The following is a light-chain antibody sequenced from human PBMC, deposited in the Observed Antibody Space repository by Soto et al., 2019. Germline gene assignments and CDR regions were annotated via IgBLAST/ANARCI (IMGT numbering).Light chain of an antibody. CDR1: QTITFY. CDR2: GAN. J-gene: IGKJ2*01. CDR3: QQTYTPPFT. V-gene: IGKV1-39*01. Sequence: DIQMPQSPSSLSASVGDTVAITCRASQTITFYLNWYQQEPGKPPKLLIYGANTLQGGVPSRFSAGGSGTYFTLTSNNLQPEDFATYYCQQTYTPPFTFGQGTMLQIK.